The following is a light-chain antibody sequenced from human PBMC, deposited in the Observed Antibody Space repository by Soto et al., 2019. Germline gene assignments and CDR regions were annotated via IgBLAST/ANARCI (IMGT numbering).Light chain of an antibody. Sequence: EVALTQSPGTLSLSPGARATLSCRASQNIANDYLTWYQQKPGQAPRVLIYDASTRATGIPDRFSGSGSGTDFTLTISRLEPEDFAMYFCQQYGSSPATFGQGTKVDIK. CDR3: QQYGSSPAT. CDR2: DAS. J-gene: IGKJ1*01. V-gene: IGKV3-20*01. CDR1: QNIANDY.